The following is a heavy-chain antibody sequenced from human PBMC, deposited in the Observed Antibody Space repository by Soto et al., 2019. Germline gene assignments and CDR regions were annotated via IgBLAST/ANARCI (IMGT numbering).Heavy chain of an antibody. V-gene: IGHV1-2*04. CDR3: ARTFRGYYGSGSYYNQLGADYYGMDV. CDR1: GYTFTGYY. Sequence: GASVKVSCKASGYTFTGYYMHWVRQAPGQGLEWMGWINPNSGGTNYAQKFQGWVTMTRDTSISTAYMELSRLRSDDTAVYYCARTFRGYYGSGSYYNQLGADYYGMDVWGQGTTVTVSS. D-gene: IGHD3-10*01. J-gene: IGHJ6*02. CDR2: INPNSGGT.